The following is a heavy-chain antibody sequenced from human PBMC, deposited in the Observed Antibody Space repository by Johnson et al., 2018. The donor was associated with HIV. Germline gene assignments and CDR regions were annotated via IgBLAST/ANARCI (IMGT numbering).Heavy chain of an antibody. D-gene: IGHD5-24*01. CDR2: ISSNGGST. CDR1: GFTFSSYA. Sequence: VQLVESGGGLVQPGGSLRLSCAASGFTFSSYAMHWVRQATGKGLEYVSAISSNGGSTYSANSVKGRFTISRDNSKNTLYLQMNSLRAEDTAVYYCARGRERGMFDIWGQGTMVTVSS. V-gene: IGHV3-64*01. J-gene: IGHJ3*02. CDR3: ARGRERGMFDI.